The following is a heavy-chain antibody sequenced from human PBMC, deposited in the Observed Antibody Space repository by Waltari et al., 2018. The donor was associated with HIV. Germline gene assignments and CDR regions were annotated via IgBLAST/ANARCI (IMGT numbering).Heavy chain of an antibody. CDR1: GAPISSYY. V-gene: IGHV4-4*07. J-gene: IGHJ4*02. Sequence: QVQVQQSGPGLVKPSETLSLTCTVPGAPISSYYWSWIRQPAGRGLEWIGRVYTSGTTNYNPSFKSRVTMSVDTSKNQFSLKVTSVTAADTAVYYCAGREYWGQGTLVTVSS. CDR3: AGREY. CDR2: VYTSGTT.